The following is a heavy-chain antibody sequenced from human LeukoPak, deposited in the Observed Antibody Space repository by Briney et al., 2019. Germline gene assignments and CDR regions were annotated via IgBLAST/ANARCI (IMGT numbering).Heavy chain of an antibody. CDR3: ASGGPRDCSSISCYDHY. Sequence: SETLSLTCTVSGGSISSFYWSWIRQPAGKGLEWIGRIYSSGGTNYNPSLKSRVTISVDKSKNQFSLKLNSVTAADSAVYYCASGGPRDCSSISCYDHYWGQGTLVTVSS. CDR1: GGSISSFY. J-gene: IGHJ4*02. D-gene: IGHD2-2*01. V-gene: IGHV4-4*07. CDR2: IYSSGGT.